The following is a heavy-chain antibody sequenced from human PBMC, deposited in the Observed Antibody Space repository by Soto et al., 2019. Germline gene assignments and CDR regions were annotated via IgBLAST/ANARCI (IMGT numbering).Heavy chain of an antibody. V-gene: IGHV3-23*01. CDR1: GFTFSSYA. CDR3: AKARMPETDFWSGYSQDFDY. J-gene: IGHJ4*02. Sequence: GGSRRRSWAASGFTFSSYAMSWVRQAPGKGLEWVSAISGSGGSTYYADSVNGRFTISRDNSKNTLYLQMNSLRAEDTAVYYCAKARMPETDFWSGYSQDFDYWGQGTLVTVSS. D-gene: IGHD3-3*01. CDR2: ISGSGGST.